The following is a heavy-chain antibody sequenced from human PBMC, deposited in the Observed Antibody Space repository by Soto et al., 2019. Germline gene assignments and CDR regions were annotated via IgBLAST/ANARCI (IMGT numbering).Heavy chain of an antibody. Sequence: QVQLVQSGGEVKKPGASVKVSCKASGYTFSNFGLSWVRQALGQGLELMGWSSPYNGNTNYAQKLQGRLTMTTDTATSTAYMELRSLRSDDTAVYYCARDRLGVSVTGGGFDSWGQGTLVTVSS. CDR3: ARDRLGVSVTGGGFDS. J-gene: IGHJ4*02. D-gene: IGHD2-8*01. CDR2: SSPYNGNT. V-gene: IGHV1-18*01. CDR1: GYTFSNFG.